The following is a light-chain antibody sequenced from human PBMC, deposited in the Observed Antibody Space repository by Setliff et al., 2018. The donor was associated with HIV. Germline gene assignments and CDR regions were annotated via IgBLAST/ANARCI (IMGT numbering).Light chain of an antibody. CDR1: NSDVGGYNY. Sequence: QSALTQPVSVSGSPGQSITISCTGSNSDVGGYNYVSWYQQHPGKAPKLMIYEVSNRPSGVSNRFSGSKSGNTASLTISGLQAEDEADYYCSSYTNTNTGVFGTGTKVT. V-gene: IGLV2-14*01. J-gene: IGLJ1*01. CDR3: SSYTNTNTGV. CDR2: EVS.